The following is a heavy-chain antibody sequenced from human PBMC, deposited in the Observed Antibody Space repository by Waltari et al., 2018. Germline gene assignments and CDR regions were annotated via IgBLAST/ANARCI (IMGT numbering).Heavy chain of an antibody. CDR2: IWYDGSNK. D-gene: IGHD2-15*01. CDR3: ATLRYCSGGSCYSEYFQH. Sequence: QVQLMESGGGVVQPGRSLRLSCAASGFTCSSYGMQWVRQAPGKGLEWVAVIWYDGSNKSYADSVKVRFTISRDNSKNTLYLQMNSLRAEDTAMYYCATLRYCSGGSCYSEYFQHWGQGTLVTVSS. V-gene: IGHV3-33*08. J-gene: IGHJ1*01. CDR1: GFTCSSYG.